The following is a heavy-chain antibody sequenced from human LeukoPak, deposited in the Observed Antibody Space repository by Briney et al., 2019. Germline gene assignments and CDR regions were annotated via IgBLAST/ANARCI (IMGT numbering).Heavy chain of an antibody. CDR1: GFTFSSYI. V-gene: IGHV3-64D*06. Sequence: GGSLRLSCSASGFTFSSYIMHWVRQAPGKGLEYVSAISSNGGITYYADSVKGRFTISRDNSKNTLFLQMSSLRPEDTAVFYCVKDPGGRRGAWGQVTLVTVS. CDR2: ISSNGGIT. J-gene: IGHJ4*02. CDR3: VKDPGGRRGA. D-gene: IGHD3-16*01.